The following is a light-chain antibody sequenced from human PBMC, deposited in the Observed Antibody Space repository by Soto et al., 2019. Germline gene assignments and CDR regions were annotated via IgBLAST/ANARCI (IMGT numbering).Light chain of an antibody. J-gene: IGLJ1*01. CDR2: EVS. CDR1: SSDVGGYNY. CDR3: SSYTTTSTLV. V-gene: IGLV2-14*01. Sequence: QSVLTQPASVSGSPGQSITISCTGTSSDVGGYNYVSWYQQRPGKAPKLMIYEVSNRPSGVSNRFSGSKSGNTASLTISGLQAEDEADYYCSSYTTTSTLVFGTATKVAVL.